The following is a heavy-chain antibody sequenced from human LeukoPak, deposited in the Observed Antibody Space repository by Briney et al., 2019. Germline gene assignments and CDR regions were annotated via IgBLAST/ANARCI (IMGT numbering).Heavy chain of an antibody. CDR1: GYSFTSHW. Sequence: GESLKISCKGSGYSFTSHWIGWVRQMSGKGLEWVGIINPADSETRNSPSFEGQVTISVDKSITTAYLQWSSLKASDTAMYYCARSEWSYGDYGRYLDYWGQGTLVTVSS. J-gene: IGHJ4*02. V-gene: IGHV5-51*01. D-gene: IGHD4-17*01. CDR3: ARSEWSYGDYGRYLDY. CDR2: INPADSET.